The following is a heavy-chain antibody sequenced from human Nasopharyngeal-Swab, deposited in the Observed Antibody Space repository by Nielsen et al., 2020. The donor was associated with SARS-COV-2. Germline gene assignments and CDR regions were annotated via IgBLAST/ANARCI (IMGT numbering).Heavy chain of an antibody. CDR2: ISPYNDYT. J-gene: IGHJ4*02. V-gene: IGHV1-18*01. Sequence: ASVMVSCKTSGYTSSSNGIAWGRQAPGQGLEWLGWISPYNDYTHYAPKFQGSVTITSDTSTSTAYFELRSLTSGDTAVYYCSRKLRVGLFDYWGQGTLVTVSS. CDR3: SRKLRVGLFDY. CDR1: GYTSSSNG. D-gene: IGHD2-8*02.